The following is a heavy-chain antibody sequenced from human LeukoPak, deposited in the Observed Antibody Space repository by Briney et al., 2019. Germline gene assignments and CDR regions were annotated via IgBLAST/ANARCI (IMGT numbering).Heavy chain of an antibody. CDR3: AREGGIVPSGGDAFDI. D-gene: IGHD2-2*01. Sequence: PGGSLRLSCAASGFTFSSYEMNWVRQAPGKGLEWVSYISSSGSTIYYADSVKGRFTISRDNSKNTLYLQTNSLRAEDTAVYYCAREGGIVPSGGDAFDIWGQGTMVTVSS. CDR1: GFTFSSYE. CDR2: ISSSGSTI. V-gene: IGHV3-48*03. J-gene: IGHJ3*02.